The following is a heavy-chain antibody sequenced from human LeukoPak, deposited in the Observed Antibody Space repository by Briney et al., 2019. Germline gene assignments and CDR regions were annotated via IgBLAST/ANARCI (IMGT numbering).Heavy chain of an antibody. V-gene: IGHV5-51*01. J-gene: IGHJ5*02. Sequence: GESLKISCKASGYIFTNYWIGWVRQMPGKGLEWMGIIYPGDSDTRYSPSFQGQVTISADKSISTAYLQWSSLKASDTAMYYCARRVLGNWFDPWGQGTLVTVSS. CDR1: GYIFTNYW. D-gene: IGHD2-8*01. CDR3: ARRVLGNWFDP. CDR2: IYPGDSDT.